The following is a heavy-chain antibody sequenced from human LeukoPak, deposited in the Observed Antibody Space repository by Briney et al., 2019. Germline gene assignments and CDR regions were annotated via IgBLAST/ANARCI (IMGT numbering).Heavy chain of an antibody. V-gene: IGHV3-30*02. CDR2: IRFDASDK. Sequence: PGGSLRLSCAASGFTFSAFGMHWVRQAPGKGPEWVAFIRFDASDKFYADSEKGRFTISRDNSKNTLHLQMNSLSSEDTAVYYCAKDLDCSGGTCHKTVDYGGRGTLVTVSS. CDR1: GFTFSAFG. D-gene: IGHD2-15*01. J-gene: IGHJ4*02. CDR3: AKDLDCSGGTCHKTVDY.